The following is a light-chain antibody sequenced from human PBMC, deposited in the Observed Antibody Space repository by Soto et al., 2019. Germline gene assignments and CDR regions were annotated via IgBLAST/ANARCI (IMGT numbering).Light chain of an antibody. Sequence: QSVLTQPPSASGTPGQRVTISCSGSSSNLGSNFVYWYQQLPGAAPKLLISRNNERPSWVPDRFSGSKSGTSASLAISGLRSEDEADYHCAAWDDSLSGVVFGGGTKLTVL. CDR3: AAWDDSLSGVV. CDR2: RNN. V-gene: IGLV1-47*01. J-gene: IGLJ3*02. CDR1: SSNLGSNF.